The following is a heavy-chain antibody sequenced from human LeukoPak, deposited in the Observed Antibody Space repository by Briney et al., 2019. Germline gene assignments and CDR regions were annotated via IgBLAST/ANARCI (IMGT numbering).Heavy chain of an antibody. J-gene: IGHJ4*02. Sequence: GGSLRLSCAASGFTFYDYGMNWVRQATGKGLEWVSGINWNGGSTDYADSVKGRFTISRDNTKNSLYLQMSSLRAEDTALYYCARDYYGDSYFDYWGQGTLVTVSS. CDR2: INWNGGST. CDR3: ARDYYGDSYFDY. D-gene: IGHD4-17*01. CDR1: GFTFYDYG. V-gene: IGHV3-20*04.